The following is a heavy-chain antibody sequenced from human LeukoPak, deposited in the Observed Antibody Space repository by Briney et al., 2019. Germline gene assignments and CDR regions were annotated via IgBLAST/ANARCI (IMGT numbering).Heavy chain of an antibody. Sequence: SETLSLTCTVSGGSISSYYWSWIRQPPGKGLEWIGYIYYSGSTNYNPSLKSRVTISVDTSKNQFSLKLSSVTAADTAVYYCARVQSGGGLAAAGPFDYWGQGTLVTVSS. V-gene: IGHV4-59*01. CDR1: GGSISSYY. D-gene: IGHD6-13*01. CDR3: ARVQSGGGLAAAGPFDY. CDR2: IYYSGST. J-gene: IGHJ4*02.